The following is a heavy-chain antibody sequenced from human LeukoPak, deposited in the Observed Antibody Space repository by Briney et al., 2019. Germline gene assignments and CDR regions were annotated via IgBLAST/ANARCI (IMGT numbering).Heavy chain of an antibody. Sequence: SETLSLTCAVYGGSFSGYYWSWIRQPPGKGLEWIGEINHSGSTNYNPSLKSQVTISVDTSKNQFSLKLSSVTAADTAVYYCARGQDYDFWSGSDNWFDPWGQGTLVTVSS. CDR2: INHSGST. CDR1: GGSFSGYY. D-gene: IGHD3-3*01. CDR3: ARGQDYDFWSGSDNWFDP. V-gene: IGHV4-34*01. J-gene: IGHJ5*02.